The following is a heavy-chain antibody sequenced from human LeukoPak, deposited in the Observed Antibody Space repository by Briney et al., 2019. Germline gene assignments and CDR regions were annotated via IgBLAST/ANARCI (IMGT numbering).Heavy chain of an antibody. CDR3: ARRGAADDTLRVDY. CDR2: IKQDGSEK. V-gene: IGHV3-7*03. Sequence: GGSLRLSCAASGFTFSNYWMSWVRQAPGKGLKWVANIKQDGSEKYYVYSVTGRFSISRDNANNSLSLQMNSLRAEDTAVFYGARRGAADDTLRVDYWGQGTLVTASS. D-gene: IGHD2-15*01. CDR1: GFTFSNYW. J-gene: IGHJ4*02.